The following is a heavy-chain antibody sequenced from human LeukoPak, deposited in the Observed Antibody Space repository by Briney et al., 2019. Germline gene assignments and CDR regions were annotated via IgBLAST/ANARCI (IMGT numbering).Heavy chain of an antibody. CDR3: ARQDYGEVN. D-gene: IGHD4-17*01. Sequence: SETLSLTCAIYGGSFSDYYWNWIRQPPGKGLEWIGEINHSGGTNYNPALKSRVTISLDTSKNQFSLKLTSVTAADTAVYYCARQDYGEVNWGQGTLVTVSS. J-gene: IGHJ4*02. CDR1: GGSFSDYY. CDR2: INHSGGT. V-gene: IGHV4-34*01.